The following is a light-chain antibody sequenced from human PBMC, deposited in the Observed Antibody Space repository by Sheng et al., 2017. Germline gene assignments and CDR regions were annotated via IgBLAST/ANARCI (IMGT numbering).Light chain of an antibody. Sequence: QSALTQPASVSGSPGQSITISCTGTSSDIGRYDYVSWFQQFPGKAPKLLIYDVSSRPSGLSDRFSGSKSGNTASLTISGLQAEDEADYYCSSFTSSRTWVFGGGTKLTVL. CDR3: SSFTSSRTWV. CDR2: DVS. V-gene: IGLV2-14*01. J-gene: IGLJ3*02. CDR1: SSDIGRYDY.